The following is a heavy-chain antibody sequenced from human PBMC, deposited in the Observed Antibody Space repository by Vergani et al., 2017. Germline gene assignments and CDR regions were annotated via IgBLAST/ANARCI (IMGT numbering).Heavy chain of an antibody. CDR1: GFTFNHYA. CDR3: AKANPRNSGYDYLYYYHAMDV. Sequence: VQLVESGGGVVQPGRSLRLSCAASGFTFNHYAMNWVRQAPGKGLEWVSGISGSGGSTYYAGSVKGRFTISRDSSKNTLYLQMNSLSAGDTAVYYCAKANPRNSGYDYLYYYHAMDVWGQGTTVTVSS. V-gene: IGHV3-23*04. J-gene: IGHJ6*02. D-gene: IGHD5-12*01. CDR2: ISGSGGST.